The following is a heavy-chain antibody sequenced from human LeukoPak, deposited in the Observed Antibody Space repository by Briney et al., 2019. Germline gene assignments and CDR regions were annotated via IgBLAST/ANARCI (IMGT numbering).Heavy chain of an antibody. CDR1: GFTFSGYS. CDR2: MSSGSTYI. V-gene: IGHV3-21*01. Sequence: GGSLRLSCAASGFTFSGYSMTWVRQAPGKGLEWVSSMSSGSTYIYYADSVRGRFTISRDNAKNSLYLLMNSLRAHDTAVYYCARDRPTAASRVFLVQWGQGTLVTVSS. J-gene: IGHJ4*02. CDR3: ARDRPTAASRVFLVQ. D-gene: IGHD1-26*01.